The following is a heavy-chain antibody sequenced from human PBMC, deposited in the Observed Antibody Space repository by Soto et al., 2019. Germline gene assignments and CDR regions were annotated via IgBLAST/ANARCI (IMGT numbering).Heavy chain of an antibody. D-gene: IGHD3-10*01. CDR3: ARGVRYYGSGSKYYYYYGMDV. CDR2: INPNSGGT. Sequence: ASVKVSCKASGYTFTGYYMHWVRQAPGQGLEWMGWINPNSGGTNYAQKFQGWVTMTRDTYISTAYMELSRLRSDDTAVYYCARGVRYYGSGSKYYYYYGMDVWGQGTTVTVSS. J-gene: IGHJ6*02. V-gene: IGHV1-2*04. CDR1: GYTFTGYY.